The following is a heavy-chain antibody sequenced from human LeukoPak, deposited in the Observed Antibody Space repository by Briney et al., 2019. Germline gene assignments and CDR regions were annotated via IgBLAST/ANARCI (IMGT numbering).Heavy chain of an antibody. CDR3: ARVGTTVPDSDWFDP. V-gene: IGHV1-18*01. J-gene: IGHJ5*02. Sequence: GASVKVSCKASGYTFTSYGISWVRQAPGQGLEWMGWISAYNGNTNYGQRLQGRVTMTTDTSTSTAYMELRSLRSDDTAVYYCARVGTTVPDSDWFDPWGQGTLVTVSS. CDR2: ISAYNGNT. CDR1: GYTFTSYG. D-gene: IGHD4-17*01.